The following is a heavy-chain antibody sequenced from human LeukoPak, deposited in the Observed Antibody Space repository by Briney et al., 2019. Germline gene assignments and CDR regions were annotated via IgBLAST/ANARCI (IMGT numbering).Heavy chain of an antibody. V-gene: IGHV1-18*01. CDR2: ISAYNGNT. Sequence: ASVKVSCKASGYTFTSYGISWVRQAPGQGLGWMGWISAYNGNTNYAQKLQGRVTMTTDTSTSTAYMERRSLRSDDTTVYYCARPTYSSGRYYYGMDVWGQGTTVTVSS. CDR1: GYTFTSYG. J-gene: IGHJ6*02. CDR3: ARPTYSSGRYYYGMDV. D-gene: IGHD6-19*01.